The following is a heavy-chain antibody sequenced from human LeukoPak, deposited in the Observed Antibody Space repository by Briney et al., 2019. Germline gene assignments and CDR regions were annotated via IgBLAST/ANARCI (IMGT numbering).Heavy chain of an antibody. CDR2: IYIGGST. D-gene: IGHD3-16*01. CDR1: GFTVSSNY. J-gene: IGHJ4*02. V-gene: IGHV3-66*01. Sequence: GGSLRLSCAASGFTVSSNYMSWVRQAPGKGLEWVSSIYIGGSTYYADSVKGRFTISRDNPNNTLYLQMHSLRAEDTTVYYCAREISRFGIWGQGTLVTVSS. CDR3: AREISRFGI.